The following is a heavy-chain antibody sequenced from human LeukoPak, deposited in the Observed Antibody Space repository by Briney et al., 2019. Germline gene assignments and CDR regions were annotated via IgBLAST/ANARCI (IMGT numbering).Heavy chain of an antibody. J-gene: IGHJ6*02. V-gene: IGHV1-46*01. CDR3: ARDPLLWFGELLYIPYYYYGMDV. Sequence: ASVKVSCKASDSTFFAYIITWVRQAPGQGLEWMGIINPSGGSTSYAQKFQGRVTMTRDTSTSTVYMELSSLRSEDTAVYYCARDPLLWFGELLYIPYYYYGMDVWGQGTTVTVSS. D-gene: IGHD3-10*01. CDR2: INPSGGST. CDR1: DSTFFAYI.